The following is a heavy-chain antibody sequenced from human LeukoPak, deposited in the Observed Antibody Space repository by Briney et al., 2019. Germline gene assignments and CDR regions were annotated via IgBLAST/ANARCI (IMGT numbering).Heavy chain of an antibody. CDR1: GGTFSSYA. CDR3: ARGDIAAAGTLG. Sequence: ASVKVSCKASGGTFSSYAISWVRQAPGQGLEWMGGIIPIFGTANYAQKFQGRVTITADKSTSTAYMELSSLRSEDTAVYYCARGDIAAAGTLGRGQGTLVTVSS. J-gene: IGHJ4*02. CDR2: IIPIFGTA. D-gene: IGHD6-13*01. V-gene: IGHV1-69*06.